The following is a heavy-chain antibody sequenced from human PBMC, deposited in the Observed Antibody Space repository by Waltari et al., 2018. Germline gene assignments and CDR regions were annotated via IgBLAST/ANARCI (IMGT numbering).Heavy chain of an antibody. CDR1: GGSFSGYY. D-gene: IGHD2-8*01. Sequence: QVQLQQWGAGLLKPSETLSLTCAVYGGSFSGYYWSWIRQPPGKGLEWIGEINHSGSTNYNPSLKSRVTISVDTSKNQFSLKLSSVTAADTAVYYCARGGFDTNSYFDLWGRGTLVTVSS. V-gene: IGHV4-34*01. CDR3: ARGGFDTNSYFDL. J-gene: IGHJ2*01. CDR2: INHSGST.